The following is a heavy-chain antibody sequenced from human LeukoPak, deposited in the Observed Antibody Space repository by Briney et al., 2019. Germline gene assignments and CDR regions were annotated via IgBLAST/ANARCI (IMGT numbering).Heavy chain of an antibody. V-gene: IGHV4-30-4*01. Sequence: SETLSLTCTVSGGSVSSDEHNWSWIRQTPGKGLEWIGYIYYSGSTCYNPSLKSRLTISVDTSKNQFSLKLRSVTAADTAVYYCASGPVHNWFDPWGQGTLVTVSS. CDR1: GGSVSSDEHN. CDR3: ASGPVHNWFDP. J-gene: IGHJ5*02. CDR2: IYYSGST.